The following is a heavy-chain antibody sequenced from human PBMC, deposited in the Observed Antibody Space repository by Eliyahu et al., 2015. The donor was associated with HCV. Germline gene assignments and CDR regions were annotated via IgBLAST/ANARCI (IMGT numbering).Heavy chain of an antibody. CDR3: ARVKGVAGLNWFDP. Sequence: QVQLVQSGAEVKKPGASVKVSCKASGYTFTNYYIHWVRQAPGQGLEWMGVINPSGGATAYAQKFQGRVTMTRDTSTSTVYMELSSLASEDTAVYYCARVKGVAGLNWFDPWGQGTLVTVSS. J-gene: IGHJ5*02. D-gene: IGHD6-19*01. CDR2: INPSGGAT. V-gene: IGHV1-46*01. CDR1: GYTFTNYY.